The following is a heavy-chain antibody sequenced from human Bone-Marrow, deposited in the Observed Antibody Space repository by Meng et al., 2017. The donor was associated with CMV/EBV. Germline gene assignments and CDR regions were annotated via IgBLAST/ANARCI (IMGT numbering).Heavy chain of an antibody. D-gene: IGHD3-10*01. V-gene: IGHV4-59*01. J-gene: IGHJ6*02. CDR2: IYYSGST. CDR3: ARGGFGEFLSYYYGMDV. Sequence: SCAASGFTFSSYWMSWVRQAPGKGLEWIGYIYYSGSTKYNPSLRSRVTILLDTSKEQFSLKLSSVTAADTAVYYCARGGFGEFLSYYYGMDVWGQGTTVTVSS. CDR1: GFTFSSYW.